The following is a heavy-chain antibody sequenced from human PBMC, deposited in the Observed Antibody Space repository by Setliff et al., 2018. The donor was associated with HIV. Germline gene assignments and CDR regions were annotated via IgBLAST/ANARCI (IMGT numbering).Heavy chain of an antibody. CDR2: IKQGGSEK. D-gene: IGHD6-13*01. CDR1: GGSFSGYY. V-gene: IGHV3-7*01. Sequence: ETLSLTCAVYGGSFSGYYWSWIRQPPGKGLEWVANIKQGGSEKYYVDSVKGRFTISRDNSKNTLYLQMNRLRSEDTAVYYCAKNLFSSRWSPLDSWGQGTLVTVSS. CDR3: AKNLFSSRWSPLDS. J-gene: IGHJ4*02.